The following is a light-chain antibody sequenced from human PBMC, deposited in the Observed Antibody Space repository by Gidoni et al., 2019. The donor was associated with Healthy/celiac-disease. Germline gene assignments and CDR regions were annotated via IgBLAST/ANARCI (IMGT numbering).Light chain of an antibody. CDR2: SNN. J-gene: IGLJ2*01. V-gene: IGLV1-44*01. CDR1: SSNIGSNT. CDR3: AAWDDSLNGRV. Sequence: GTPGQRVTISCSGSSSNIGSNTVNWYQQLPGTAPKLLIYSNNQRPSGVPDRFSGSKSGTSASLAISGLQSEDEADYYCAAWDDSLNGRVFGGGTKLTVL.